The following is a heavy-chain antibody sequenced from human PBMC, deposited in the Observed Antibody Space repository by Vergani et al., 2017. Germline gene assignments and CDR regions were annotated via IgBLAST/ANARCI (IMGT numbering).Heavy chain of an antibody. J-gene: IGHJ4*02. CDR2: INAGNGNT. CDR3: ARDGTGDIDY. D-gene: IGHD7-27*01. CDR1: GYTFTSYA. V-gene: IGHV1-3*01. Sequence: QVQLVQSGAEVKQPGASLKLSCTASGYTFTSYAMHWVRQAPGQRLEWMGWINAGNGNTKYSHEFQGRVTITRDTSASTAYMELSSLRSEDTAVYYCARDGTGDIDYWGQGTLVTVSS.